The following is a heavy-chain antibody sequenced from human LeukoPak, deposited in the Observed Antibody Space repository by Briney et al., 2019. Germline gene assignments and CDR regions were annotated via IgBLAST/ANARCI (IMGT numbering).Heavy chain of an antibody. Sequence: GGSLRLTCAASGFTFSSYAMSWVRQAPGKGLEWVSAISGSSGSTIEYADSVKGRFAISRDNAKNSLYLQMTSLSVEDTAVYYCAREVRYTSSWYVYYYFDYWGQGTLVTVSS. J-gene: IGHJ4*02. D-gene: IGHD6-13*01. CDR2: ISGSSGSTI. CDR3: AREVRYTSSWYVYYYFDY. CDR1: GFTFSSYA. V-gene: IGHV3-23*01.